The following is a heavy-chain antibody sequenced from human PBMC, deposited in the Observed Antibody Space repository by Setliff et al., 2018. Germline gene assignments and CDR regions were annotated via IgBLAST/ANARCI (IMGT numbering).Heavy chain of an antibody. Sequence: SGPTLVNPTETLTLTCTISGFSLSDGRVGVTWIRQPPGKALEWLTTIFSMDQKSYSTSLESRLLISKDTSATQVVLMMTNMNPADTGTYYCARIGTSSVLYGMDVWGQGTTVTVS. J-gene: IGHJ6*02. D-gene: IGHD3-22*01. V-gene: IGHV2-26*03. CDR2: IFSMDQK. CDR3: ARIGTSSVLYGMDV. CDR1: GFSLSDGRVG.